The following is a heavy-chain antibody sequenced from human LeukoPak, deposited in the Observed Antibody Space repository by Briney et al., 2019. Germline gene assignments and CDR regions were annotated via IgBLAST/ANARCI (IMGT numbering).Heavy chain of an antibody. Sequence: SETLSLTCAVYGGSFSGYYWSWIRQPPGKGLEWIGEINHSGSTNYNPSLKSRVTISVDTSKNQFSLKLSSVTAADTAVYYCARRTAATPHYYYYMDVWGKGTTVTVSS. V-gene: IGHV4-34*01. CDR1: GGSFSGYY. CDR3: ARRTAATPHYYYYMDV. CDR2: INHSGST. D-gene: IGHD6-25*01. J-gene: IGHJ6*03.